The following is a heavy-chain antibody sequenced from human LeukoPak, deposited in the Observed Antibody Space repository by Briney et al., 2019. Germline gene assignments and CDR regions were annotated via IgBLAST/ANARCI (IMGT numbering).Heavy chain of an antibody. Sequence: PSETLSLTCAVYGGSFSGYYWSWIRQPPGKGLEWIGEINHSGSTNYNPSLKSRVTISVDTSKNQFSLKLSSVTAADTAVYYCARGRVVPAAISYYYYGMDVWGQGTTVTVSS. V-gene: IGHV4-34*01. J-gene: IGHJ6*02. D-gene: IGHD2-2*02. CDR1: GGSFSGYY. CDR3: ARGRVVPAAISYYYYGMDV. CDR2: INHSGST.